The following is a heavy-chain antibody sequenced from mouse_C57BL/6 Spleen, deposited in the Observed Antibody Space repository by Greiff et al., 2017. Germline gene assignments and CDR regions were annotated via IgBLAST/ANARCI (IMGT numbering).Heavy chain of an antibody. J-gene: IGHJ4*01. Sequence: QVQLQQPGTELVKPGASVKLSCKASGYTFTSYWMHWVKQRPGQGLEWIGNINPSNGGTNYNEKFKSKATLTVDKSSSTAYMQLSSLTSADSAVYYCAREGITTVVPYAMDYWGQGTSVTVSS. CDR1: GYTFTSYW. V-gene: IGHV1-53*01. CDR3: AREGITTVVPYAMDY. D-gene: IGHD1-1*01. CDR2: INPSNGGT.